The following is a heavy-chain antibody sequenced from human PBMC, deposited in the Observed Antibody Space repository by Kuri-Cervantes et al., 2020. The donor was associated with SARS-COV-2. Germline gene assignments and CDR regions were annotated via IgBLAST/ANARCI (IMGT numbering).Heavy chain of an antibody. D-gene: IGHD3-9*01. CDR3: ARHYAFDRFHK. CDR1: GGSITNNHYF. Sequence: GSLRLSCTVSGGSITNNHYFWGWIRQPPGKGLEWIANIYYAGNTYYNASLKSRVNISVDTSKNQFSLKLTSVTAADTAIYYCARHYAFDRFHKWGQGTQVTVSS. V-gene: IGHV4-39*01. J-gene: IGHJ4*02. CDR2: IYYAGNT.